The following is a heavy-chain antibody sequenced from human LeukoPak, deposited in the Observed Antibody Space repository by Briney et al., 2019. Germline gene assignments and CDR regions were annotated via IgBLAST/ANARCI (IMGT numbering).Heavy chain of an antibody. CDR1: GGSFSGYY. V-gene: IGHV4-34*01. Sequence: KPLETLSLTCAVYGGSFSGYYWTWIRQSPVKGLEWIGEISSGGRTNDNPSLKSRVSISVDTSKSQFSLNLSSVTAADTAVYYCARVVQRRTTGDIFGRYFDFWGQGSLVTVSS. CDR3: ARVVQRRTTGDIFGRYFDF. CDR2: ISSGGRT. J-gene: IGHJ4*02. D-gene: IGHD3-3*02.